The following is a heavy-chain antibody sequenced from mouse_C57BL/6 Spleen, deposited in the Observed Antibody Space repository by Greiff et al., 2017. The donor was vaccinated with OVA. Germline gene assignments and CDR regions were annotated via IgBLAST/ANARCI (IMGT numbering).Heavy chain of an antibody. D-gene: IGHD3-2*02. J-gene: IGHJ2*01. CDR1: GYTFTSYW. Sequence: VQLQQPGAELVMPGASVKLSCKASGYTFTSYWMHWVKQRPGQGLEWIGEIDPSDSYTNYNQKFKGKSTLTVDKSSSTAYMQLSSLTSEDSAVYYCARGDSSGYYFDYWGQGTTLTVSS. CDR3: ARGDSSGYYFDY. V-gene: IGHV1-69*01. CDR2: IDPSDSYT.